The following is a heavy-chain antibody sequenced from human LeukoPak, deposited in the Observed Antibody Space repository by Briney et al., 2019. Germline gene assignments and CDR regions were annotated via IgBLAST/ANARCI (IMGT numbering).Heavy chain of an antibody. CDR1: GGSISSGGYY. J-gene: IGHJ4*02. V-gene: IGHV4-31*03. Sequence: PSETLSLTCTVSGGSISSGGYYWSWIRQHPGKGLEWIGYIYYSGSTYYNPSLKSRVTISVDTSKNQFSLKLSSVTAADTAVYYCARAYYYGSGSYVGYYFDYWGQGTLVTVSS. D-gene: IGHD3-10*01. CDR3: ARAYYYGSGSYVGYYFDY. CDR2: IYYSGST.